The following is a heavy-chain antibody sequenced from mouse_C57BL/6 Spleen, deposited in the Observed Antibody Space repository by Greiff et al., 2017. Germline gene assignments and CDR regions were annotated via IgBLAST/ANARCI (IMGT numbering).Heavy chain of an antibody. CDR2: SRNKANDYTT. J-gene: IGHJ4*01. V-gene: IGHV7-1*01. Sequence: EVKVEESGGGLVQSGRSLRLSCATSGFTFSDFYMEWVRQAPGKGLEWIAASRNKANDYTTEYSASVKGRLIVSRDTSQSILYLQMNALRAEDTAIYYCAGYGYDGAMDYWGQGTSVTVSS. D-gene: IGHD2-2*01. CDR1: GFTFSDFY. CDR3: AGYGYDGAMDY.